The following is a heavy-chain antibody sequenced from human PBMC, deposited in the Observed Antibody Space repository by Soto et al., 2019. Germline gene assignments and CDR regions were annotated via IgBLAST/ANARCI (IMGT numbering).Heavy chain of an antibody. CDR1: ALSFTYDG. V-gene: IGHV3-33*01. CDR3: ERDTRLALDDEGAFDS. CDR2: IWHDGSNR. J-gene: IGHJ4*02. Sequence: QVQLVESGGGVVQPGRSLRLSCVASALSFTYDGMHWVRQAPGKGLEWVAVIWHDGSNRHYADSVNGRFTISRDNSRNTLYLQMNSLRDEDTAVYFCERDTRLALDDEGAFDSWGQGTLDTVSS. D-gene: IGHD2-2*03.